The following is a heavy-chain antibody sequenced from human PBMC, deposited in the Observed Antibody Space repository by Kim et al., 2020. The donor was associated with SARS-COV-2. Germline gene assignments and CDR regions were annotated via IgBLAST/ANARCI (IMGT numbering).Heavy chain of an antibody. V-gene: IGHV1-69*13. J-gene: IGHJ3*02. Sequence: SVKVSCKASGGTFSSYAISWVRQAPGQGLEWMGGIIPIFGTANYAQKFQGRATITADESTSTAYMELSSLRSEDTAVYYCARDWSRIMDYDSSGYYRSAFDIWGQGTMVTVSS. D-gene: IGHD3-22*01. CDR1: GGTFSSYA. CDR2: IIPIFGTA. CDR3: ARDWSRIMDYDSSGYYRSAFDI.